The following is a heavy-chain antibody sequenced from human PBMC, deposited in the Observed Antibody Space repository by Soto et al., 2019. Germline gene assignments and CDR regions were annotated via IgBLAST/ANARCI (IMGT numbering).Heavy chain of an antibody. CDR1: GGSISSGGYY. CDR2: IYYSGTT. Sequence: QVQLQESGPGLVKPSQTLSLTCTVSGGSISSGGYYWSWIRQHPGKGLEWIGSIYYSGTTYYNPSLKTRVTISVVTPKNQSALKMSSVTAANTTVYYWARGVVPWGQGTLVTVSS. D-gene: IGHD2-15*01. CDR3: ARGVVP. V-gene: IGHV4-31*03. J-gene: IGHJ5*02.